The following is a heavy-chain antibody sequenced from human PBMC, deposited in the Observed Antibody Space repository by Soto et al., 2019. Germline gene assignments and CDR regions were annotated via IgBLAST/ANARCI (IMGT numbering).Heavy chain of an antibody. V-gene: IGHV3-21*01. CDR1: GFTFSSYS. Sequence: GGSLRLSCAASGFTFSSYSMNWVRQAPGKGLEWVSSISSSSSYTYYADSVKGRFTISRDNAKNSLYLQMNSLRAEDTAVYYCARKTRFDPWGQGTLVTVSS. CDR3: ARKTRFDP. CDR2: ISSSSSYT. J-gene: IGHJ5*02.